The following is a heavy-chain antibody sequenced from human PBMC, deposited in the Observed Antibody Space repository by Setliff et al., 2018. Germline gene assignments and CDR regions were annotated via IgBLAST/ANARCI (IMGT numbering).Heavy chain of an antibody. CDR3: ARDRQHCSSTSCYTSYFYYYAMDI. Sequence: SETLSLTCGGYGGSISDYYWSWIRQPPGKGLEWIGEINHSGSTNYNPSLKSRVTISLDTSRNQVSLKLSSVTAADTAVYYCARDRQHCSSTSCYTSYFYYYAMDIWGQGTTVTVSS. D-gene: IGHD2-2*02. CDR2: INHSGST. CDR1: GGSISDYY. J-gene: IGHJ6*02. V-gene: IGHV4-34*01.